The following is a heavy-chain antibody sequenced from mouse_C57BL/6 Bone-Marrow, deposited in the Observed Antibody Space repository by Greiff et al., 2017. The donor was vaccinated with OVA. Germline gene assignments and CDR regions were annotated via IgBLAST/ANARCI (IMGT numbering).Heavy chain of an antibody. CDR1: GYTFTSYT. CDR2: INPSSGYT. V-gene: IGHV1-4*01. D-gene: IGHD2-5*01. CDR3: ARSHYSNFYWYFDV. Sequence: QVQLKQSGAELARPGASVKMSCKASGYTFTSYTMHWVKQRPGQGLEWIGYINPSSGYTKYNQKFKDKATLTADKSSSTAYMQLSSLTSEDSAVYYCARSHYSNFYWYFDVWGTGTTVTVSS. J-gene: IGHJ1*03.